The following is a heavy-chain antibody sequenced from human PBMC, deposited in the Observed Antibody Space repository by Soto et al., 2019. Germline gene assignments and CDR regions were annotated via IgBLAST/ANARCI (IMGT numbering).Heavy chain of an antibody. CDR1: GGSFSGYY. D-gene: IGHD5-12*01. V-gene: IGHV4-34*01. CDR2: INHSGST. J-gene: IGHJ6*03. Sequence: SETLSLTCAVYGGSFSGYYWSWIRQPPGKGLEWIGEINHSGSTNYNPSLKSRVTISVDTSKNQFSLKLSSVTAADTAVYYCARGRGPIVATIPRYYYYYMDVWGKGTTVTVSS. CDR3: ARGRGPIVATIPRYYYYYMDV.